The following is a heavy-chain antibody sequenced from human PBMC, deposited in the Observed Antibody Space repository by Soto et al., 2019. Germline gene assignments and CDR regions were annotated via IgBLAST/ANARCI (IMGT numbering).Heavy chain of an antibody. D-gene: IGHD3-10*01. Sequence: PGGSLRLSCAASGFTFSSFAMNWVRQAPGKGLEWVSVVSGNGDRTEYADSVKGRFTISRDNSKNTVYLQMNSLRVEDAAVYYCVRDSSGSIFDYWGQGILVTVSS. CDR2: VSGNGDRT. CDR3: VRDSSGSIFDY. J-gene: IGHJ4*02. CDR1: GFTFSSFA. V-gene: IGHV3-23*01.